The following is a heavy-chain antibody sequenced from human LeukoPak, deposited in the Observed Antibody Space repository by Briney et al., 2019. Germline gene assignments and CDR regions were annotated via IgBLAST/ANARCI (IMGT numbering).Heavy chain of an antibody. J-gene: IGHJ4*02. CDR2: IYSGGST. D-gene: IGHD3-22*01. CDR3: ARDGSASSAYYSAQYCFDY. Sequence: GGSLRLSCAASGFTVSTNYMSWVRQAPGKGLEWVSVIYSGGSTYYADSVKGRFTISRDNSKNTLYLQMNSLRAEDTAVYYCARDGSASSAYYSAQYCFDYWGQGTLVTVSS. V-gene: IGHV3-53*01. CDR1: GFTVSTNY.